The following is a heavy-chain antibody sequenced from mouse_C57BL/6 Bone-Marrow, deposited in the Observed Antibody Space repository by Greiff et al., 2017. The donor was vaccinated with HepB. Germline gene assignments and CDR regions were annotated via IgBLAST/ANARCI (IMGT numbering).Heavy chain of an antibody. CDR1: GYTFTSYW. CDR2: IHPNSGST. V-gene: IGHV1-64*01. Sequence: VQLQQPGAELVKPGASVKLSCKASGYTFTSYWMHWVKQRPGQGLEWIGMIHPNSGSTNYNEKFKSKATLTVDKSSSTAYMQLSSLTSEDSAVYYCARQDYEGAWFAYWGQGTLVTVSA. J-gene: IGHJ3*01. D-gene: IGHD2-4*01. CDR3: ARQDYEGAWFAY.